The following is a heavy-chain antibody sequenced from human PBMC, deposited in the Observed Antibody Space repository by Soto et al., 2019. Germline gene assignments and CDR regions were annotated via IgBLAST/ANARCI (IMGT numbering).Heavy chain of an antibody. Sequence: QVHLVQSGAEVKKPGASVKVSCKASGYTFTGYYIHWVRQAPGQGLEWMAWINPNSGGTNIAQKFQGWVTMTRDTYISTTYIELNRLTSNDTAVYYCARDYYDGSGSYGFEIWGQGTMVTVAS. D-gene: IGHD3-22*01. J-gene: IGHJ3*02. CDR3: ARDYYDGSGSYGFEI. CDR2: INPNSGGT. CDR1: GYTFTGYY. V-gene: IGHV1-2*04.